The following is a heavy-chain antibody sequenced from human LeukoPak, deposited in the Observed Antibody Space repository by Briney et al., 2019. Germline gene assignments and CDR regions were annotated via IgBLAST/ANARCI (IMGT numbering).Heavy chain of an antibody. CDR1: GFTVSSNY. CDR2: IYSGGST. J-gene: IGHJ4*02. CDR3: ARDRYSSSSNFDY. V-gene: IGHV3-66*02. D-gene: IGHD6-13*01. Sequence: GGSLRPSCAASGFTVSSNYMSWVRQAPGKGLEWVSVIYSGGSTYYADSVKGRFTISRDNSKNTLYLQMNSLRAEDTAVYYCARDRYSSSSNFDYWGQGTLVTVSS.